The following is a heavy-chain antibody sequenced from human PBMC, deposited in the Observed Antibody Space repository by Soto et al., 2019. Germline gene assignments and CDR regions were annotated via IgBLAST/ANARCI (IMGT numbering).Heavy chain of an antibody. Sequence: QVQLVESGGGVVQPGRSLRLSCAASGFTFSSYAMHWVRQAPGKGLEWVAVISYDGSNKYYADSVKGRFTISRDNSKKTLYLQMNSLRAEETAVYYCARGSSSWEYYCYGMDVWGQGTTVTVSS. CDR1: GFTFSSYA. D-gene: IGHD6-13*01. CDR2: ISYDGSNK. V-gene: IGHV3-30-3*01. J-gene: IGHJ6*02. CDR3: ARGSSSWEYYCYGMDV.